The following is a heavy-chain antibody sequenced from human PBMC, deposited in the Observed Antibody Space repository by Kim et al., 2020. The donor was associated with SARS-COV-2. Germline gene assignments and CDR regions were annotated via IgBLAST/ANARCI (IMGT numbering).Heavy chain of an antibody. J-gene: IGHJ4*02. D-gene: IGHD1-1*01. Sequence: SETLSLTCTVSGDSLSSNSYYWAWIRQPPGKGLEWIGDIYYSGNTYYNPSLESRLSMSVDTSRNQFSLRLNSMTAADTAVYYCARHSQPLSTNCPFDFWGQGTLVTVSS. V-gene: IGHV4-39*01. CDR1: GDSLSSNSYY. CDR2: IYYSGNT. CDR3: ARHSQPLSTNCPFDF.